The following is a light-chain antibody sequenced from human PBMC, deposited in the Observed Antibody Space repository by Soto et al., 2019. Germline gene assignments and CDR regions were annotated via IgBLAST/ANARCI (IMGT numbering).Light chain of an antibody. CDR3: SSFTSSTTYV. V-gene: IGLV2-14*01. Sequence: QSALTQSASVSGSPGQSITISCTGTSSDVGNYNYVSWYQQYPGEVPKLIIFNVNNRPSGVSNRFSGSKSGNTASLTISGLQAEDEADYYCSSFTSSTTYVFGTGTKVTVL. CDR2: NVN. J-gene: IGLJ1*01. CDR1: SSDVGNYNY.